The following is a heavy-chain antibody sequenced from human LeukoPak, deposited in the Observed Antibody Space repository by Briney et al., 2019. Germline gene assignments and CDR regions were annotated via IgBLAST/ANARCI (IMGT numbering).Heavy chain of an antibody. CDR2: IYYSGST. CDR3: ARVNIGYCSSTSCYSFDY. J-gene: IGHJ4*02. Sequence: SETLSLTCTVSGGSISSYYWSWIRQPPGKGLEWIGYIYYSGSTNYNPSLKSRVTISVDTSKNQFSLKLSSVTAADTAVYYCARVNIGYCSSTSCYSFDYWGQGTLVTVSS. V-gene: IGHV4-59*01. CDR1: GGSISSYY. D-gene: IGHD2-2*02.